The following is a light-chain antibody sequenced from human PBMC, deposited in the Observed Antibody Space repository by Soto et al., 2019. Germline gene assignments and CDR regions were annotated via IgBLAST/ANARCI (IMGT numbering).Light chain of an antibody. Sequence: QSVLTQPASVSGSPGQSITISCTGSSSDIGGYNYVSWYQQHPGEAPKLMIYDVNIRPSGISNRFSGSKSGNTASLTISGLQAEDVDDYYCNSDTGNTSYVFGTGPKFTVL. CDR3: NSDTGNTSYV. V-gene: IGLV2-14*01. CDR1: SSDIGGYNY. J-gene: IGLJ1*01. CDR2: DVN.